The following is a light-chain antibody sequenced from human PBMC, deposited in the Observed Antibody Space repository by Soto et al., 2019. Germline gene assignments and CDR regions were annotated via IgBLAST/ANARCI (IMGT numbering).Light chain of an antibody. J-gene: IGKJ1*01. CDR1: QSISSW. CDR3: QQNYSATWT. Sequence: DIQMPQSPSSLSASVGDRVTITCRASQSISSWLAWYQQKPGKAPKLLIYAASTLQSGVPSRFSGSGSETDFTLTISSLQPEDFATYSCQQNYSATWTFGQGTKVDIK. CDR2: AAS. V-gene: IGKV1-39*01.